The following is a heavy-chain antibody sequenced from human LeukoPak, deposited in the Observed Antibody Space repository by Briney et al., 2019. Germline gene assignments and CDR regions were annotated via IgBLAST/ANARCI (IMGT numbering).Heavy chain of an antibody. J-gene: IGHJ4*02. CDR1: GFTFSSYA. Sequence: GSLRLSCAASGFTFSSYAMSWVRQAPGKGLEWVAFIRYDGSNKYYADSVKGRFTISRDNSKNTLYLQMNSLRAEDTAVYYCARALSGIYDYWGQGTLVTVSS. V-gene: IGHV3-30*02. D-gene: IGHD1-26*01. CDR2: IRYDGSNK. CDR3: ARALSGIYDY.